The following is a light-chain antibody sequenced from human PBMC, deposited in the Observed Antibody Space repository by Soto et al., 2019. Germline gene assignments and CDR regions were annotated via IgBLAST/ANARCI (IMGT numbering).Light chain of an antibody. CDR3: SSYTSSSSYV. J-gene: IGLJ1*01. V-gene: IGLV2-18*02. CDR1: GRDVATYNR. CDR2: EVS. Sequence: QSVLTQPPSVSGSPGQSVTISCTGTGRDVATYNRVSWYQQPPGTAPRLMIYEVSNRPSGAPDRFSGSKSDNTASLTISGLQAEDEADYYCSSYTSSSSYVFGTGTKVTVL.